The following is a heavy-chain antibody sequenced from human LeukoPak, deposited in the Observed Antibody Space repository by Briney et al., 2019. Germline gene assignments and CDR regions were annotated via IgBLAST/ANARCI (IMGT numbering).Heavy chain of an antibody. CDR3: AREMGGYHNWFDP. CDR2: IYTSGST. D-gene: IGHD3-22*01. Sequence: PSETLSLTCTVSGGSISSTYWSWIRQPAGKGLEWIGRIYTSGSTNYNPSLKSRVTISVDTSKNHFSLNLSSVTAADTAVYYCAREMGGYHNWFDPWGQEPWSPSPQ. CDR1: GGSISSTY. V-gene: IGHV4-4*07. J-gene: IGHJ5*02.